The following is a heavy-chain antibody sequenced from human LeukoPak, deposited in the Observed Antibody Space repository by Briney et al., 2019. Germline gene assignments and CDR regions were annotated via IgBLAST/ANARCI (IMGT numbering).Heavy chain of an antibody. CDR3: ARSAGDY. Sequence: GGSLRLSCAASGFTFSSYWMHWVRQAPGKGLVWVSRINSVGSSTSYEDSEKGRFTISRDHANNTLYLQKNSLRAEDTAVYYCARSAGDYWGQGTLVTVSS. V-gene: IGHV3-74*01. J-gene: IGHJ4*02. CDR2: INSVGSST. D-gene: IGHD3-3*01. CDR1: GFTFSSYW.